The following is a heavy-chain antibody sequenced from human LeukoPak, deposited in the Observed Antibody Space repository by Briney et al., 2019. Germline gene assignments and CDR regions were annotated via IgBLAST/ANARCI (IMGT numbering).Heavy chain of an antibody. CDR2: IYYSGST. CDR1: GGSISSYY. J-gene: IGHJ5*02. V-gene: IGHV4-59*01. CDR3: ARSVEGCSSTSCYDGWFDP. D-gene: IGHD2-2*01. Sequence: PSETLSLTCTVSGGSISSYYWSWIRQPPGKGLEWIGYIYYSGSTNYNPSLKSRVTISVDTSKNQFSLKLSSVTAADTAVYCCARSVEGCSSTSCYDGWFDPWGQGTLVTVSS.